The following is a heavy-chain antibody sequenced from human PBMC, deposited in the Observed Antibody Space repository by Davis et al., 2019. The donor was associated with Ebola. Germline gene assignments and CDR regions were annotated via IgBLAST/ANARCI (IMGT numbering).Heavy chain of an antibody. CDR3: ARSSGSGSYYPSR. D-gene: IGHD3-10*01. CDR2: INPNSGGT. V-gene: IGHV1-2*02. Sequence: ASVKVSCKASGYTFTSYYMHWVRQAPGQGLEWMGWINPNSGGTNYAQKFQGRVTMTRDTSISTAYMELSRLRSDDTAVYYCARSSGSGSYYPSRWGQGTTVTVSS. J-gene: IGHJ6*02. CDR1: GYTFTSYY.